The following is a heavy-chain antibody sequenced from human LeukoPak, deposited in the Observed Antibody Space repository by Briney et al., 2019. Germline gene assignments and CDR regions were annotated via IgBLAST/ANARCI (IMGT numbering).Heavy chain of an antibody. D-gene: IGHD3-3*01. Sequence: PGGSLRLSCAASGFTFSSYSMNWVRQAPGKGLEWVSSISSSSSYIYYADSVKGRFTISIDNSKNTLYVQMNSLRPEDTAVYHCAKEYRPANFWSGLFDYWGQGTLVTVSS. J-gene: IGHJ4*02. V-gene: IGHV3-21*01. CDR2: ISSSSSYI. CDR3: AKEYRPANFWSGLFDY. CDR1: GFTFSSYS.